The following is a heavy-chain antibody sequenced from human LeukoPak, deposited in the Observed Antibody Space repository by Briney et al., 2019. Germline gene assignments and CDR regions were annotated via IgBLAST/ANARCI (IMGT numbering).Heavy chain of an antibody. V-gene: IGHV4-39*07. D-gene: IGHD3-16*01. CDR1: GGSISSSSYY. CDR3: ARDWASVHLDYYYGMDV. CDR2: IYYSGST. Sequence: PSETLSLTCTVSGGSISSSSYYWGWIRQPPGKGLEWIGSIYYSGSTYYNPSLKSRVTISVDTSKNQFSLKLSSVTAADTAVYYCARDWASVHLDYYYGMDVWGQGTTVTVSS. J-gene: IGHJ6*02.